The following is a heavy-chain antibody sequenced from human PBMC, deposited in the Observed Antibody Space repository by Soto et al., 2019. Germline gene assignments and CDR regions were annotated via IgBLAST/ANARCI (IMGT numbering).Heavy chain of an antibody. CDR3: ATLPPRIVVVKTEIPT. Sequence: QVQLRESGPGMVRPSGTRSLTCAVSGTSISSTFWWTWVRQPPGKGLEWIGEIYHSGSTKYNPSLKSRVTISVDKSNNQFSLELRAVTAADTAVYYCATLPPRIVVVKTEIPTWGQGTLVTVSS. V-gene: IGHV4-4*02. CDR1: GTSISSTFW. CDR2: IYHSGST. D-gene: IGHD2-15*01. J-gene: IGHJ5*02.